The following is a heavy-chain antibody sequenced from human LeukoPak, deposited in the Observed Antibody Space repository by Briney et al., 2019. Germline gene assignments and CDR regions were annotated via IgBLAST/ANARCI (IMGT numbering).Heavy chain of an antibody. Sequence: GESLKISCKGSGYSFTSYWIGWVRQMPGKGLEWMGIIYPGDSDTRYSPSFQGQVTISADKSISTAYLQWSSLKASDTAMYYCARGGGIRLWPHWYFDLWGRGTLVTVSS. V-gene: IGHV5-51*01. D-gene: IGHD5-18*01. CDR1: GYSFTSYW. CDR3: ARGGGIRLWPHWYFDL. CDR2: IYPGDSDT. J-gene: IGHJ2*01.